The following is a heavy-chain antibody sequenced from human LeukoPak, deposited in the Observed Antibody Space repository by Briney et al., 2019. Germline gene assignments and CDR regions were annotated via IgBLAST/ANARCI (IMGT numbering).Heavy chain of an antibody. D-gene: IGHD3-3*01. J-gene: IGHJ3*02. V-gene: IGHV1-24*01. CDR3: ATEYDFWSGPVGFDI. Sequence: GASVEVSCKVSGYNPTEISINLVGQAPGKRVEWMGGFDPEDGETIYAQKFQGRVTMTEDTSTDTAYMELSSLRSEDTAVYYCATEYDFWSGPVGFDIWGQGTMVTVSS. CDR2: FDPEDGET. CDR1: GYNPTEIS.